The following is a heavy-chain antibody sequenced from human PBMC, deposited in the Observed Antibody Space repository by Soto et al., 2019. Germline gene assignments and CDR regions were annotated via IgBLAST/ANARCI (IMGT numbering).Heavy chain of an antibody. CDR3: ARTITPSVVGTYYYYGMDV. Sequence: PSETLSLTCTVSGGSISSGDYYWSWIRQPPGKGLEWIGYIYYSGSTYYNPSLKSRVTISVDTSKNQFSLKLSSVTAADTAVYYCARTITPSVVGTYYYYGMDVWGQGTMVTVSS. J-gene: IGHJ6*02. CDR2: IYYSGST. CDR1: GGSISSGDYY. D-gene: IGHD5-12*01. V-gene: IGHV4-30-4*01.